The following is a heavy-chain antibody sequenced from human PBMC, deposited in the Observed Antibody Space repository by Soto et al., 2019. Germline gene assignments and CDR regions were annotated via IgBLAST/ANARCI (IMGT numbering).Heavy chain of an antibody. Sequence: LSISWVASGFPFSNAKMSWVGEAPGKRLDWVGRKIERRATDYAAPVKGRFTFSRDDSKNTVFLEMNSLKTEDTGVYYCTTNAAAPVGTLAYWGQGTRVTVSS. CDR1: GFPFSNAK. D-gene: IGHD1-26*01. CDR3: TTNAAAPVGTLAY. CDR2: KIERRAT. J-gene: IGHJ4*02. V-gene: IGHV3-15*01.